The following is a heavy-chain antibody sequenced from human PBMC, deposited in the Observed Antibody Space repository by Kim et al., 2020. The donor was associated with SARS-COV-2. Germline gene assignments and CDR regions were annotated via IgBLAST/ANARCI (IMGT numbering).Heavy chain of an antibody. CDR2: ISYDGSNK. Sequence: GGSLRLSCAASGFTFSSYAMHWVRQAPGKGLEWVAVISYDGSNKYYADSVKGRFTISRDNSKNTLYLQMNSLRAEDTAVYYCARGAPGYSTHGAFDIWGQGTMVTVSS. CDR1: GFTFSSYA. V-gene: IGHV3-30-3*01. J-gene: IGHJ3*02. D-gene: IGHD6-13*01. CDR3: ARGAPGYSTHGAFDI.